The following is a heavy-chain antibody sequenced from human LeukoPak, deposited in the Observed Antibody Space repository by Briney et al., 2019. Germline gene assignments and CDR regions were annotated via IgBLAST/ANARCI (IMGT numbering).Heavy chain of an antibody. CDR2: INHSGST. J-gene: IGHJ6*03. CDR3: ARLRRSFGVGSDYYYMDV. D-gene: IGHD3-3*01. V-gene: IGHV4-34*01. CDR1: GGSFSGYY. Sequence: SETLSLTCAVYGGSFSGYYWSWIRQPPGKGLEWIGEINHSGSTNYNPSLKSRVTISVDTSKNQFSLKLSSVTAADTAVYYCARLRRSFGVGSDYYYMDVWGKGTTVTVSS.